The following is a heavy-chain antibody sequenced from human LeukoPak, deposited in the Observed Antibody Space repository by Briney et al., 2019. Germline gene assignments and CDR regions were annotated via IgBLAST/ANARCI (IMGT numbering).Heavy chain of an antibody. CDR2: IWYDGSNK. J-gene: IGHJ4*02. Sequence: GGSLRPSCAASGFIFSSYGMHWVRQAPGKGLEWVAVIWYDGSNKYYADSVKGRFTISRDNSKNTLYVQMNSLRAEDTAVYYCARGYSSGWNFDYWGQGTLVTVSS. CDR3: ARGYSSGWNFDY. D-gene: IGHD6-19*01. CDR1: GFIFSSYG. V-gene: IGHV3-33*01.